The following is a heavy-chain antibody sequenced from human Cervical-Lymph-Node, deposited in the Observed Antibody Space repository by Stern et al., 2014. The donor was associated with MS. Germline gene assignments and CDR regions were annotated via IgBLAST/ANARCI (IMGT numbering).Heavy chain of an antibody. CDR3: ARDRRHYDTSGGYYFDS. V-gene: IGHV1-69*01. Sequence: VHLVESGAEVKKPGSSVKVSCTASGGTFSYYAINWGRQAPGQGPEWMGGIIPIVGIANYAQKFQGRVTITADEPTRTAYMELSSLRSDDTAVYYCARDRRHYDTSGGYYFDSWGQGTLVTVSS. CDR1: GGTFSYYA. CDR2: IIPIVGIA. D-gene: IGHD3-22*01. J-gene: IGHJ4*02.